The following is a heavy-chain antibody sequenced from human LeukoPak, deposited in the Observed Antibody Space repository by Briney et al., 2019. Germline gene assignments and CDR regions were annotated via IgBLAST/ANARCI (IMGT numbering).Heavy chain of an antibody. CDR2: IYYSGST. CDR3: ARESDQKRSYYGSGSYSPGDY. Sequence: SETLSLTCTVSGGSISSSSYYWGWIRQPPGKGLEWIGSIYYSGSTYYNPSLKSRVTISVDTSKNQFSLKLSSVTAADTAVYYYARESDQKRSYYGSGSYSPGDYWGQGTLVTVSS. D-gene: IGHD3-10*01. CDR1: GGSISSSSYY. V-gene: IGHV4-39*07. J-gene: IGHJ4*02.